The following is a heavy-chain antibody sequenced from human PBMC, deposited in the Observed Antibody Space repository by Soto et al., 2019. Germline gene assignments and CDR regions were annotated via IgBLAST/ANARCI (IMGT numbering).Heavy chain of an antibody. D-gene: IGHD2-15*01. V-gene: IGHV3-23*01. CDR3: AKRRGAGGHFDY. Sequence: PGGFLRLSCAASGFTFSSYAMGWVRQGPGKGLEWVAVVSIGGSTHYADSVGGRFTISRDNSKNTLSLQMNSLTAEDTAVYFCAKRRGAGGHFDYWGQGALVTVSS. CDR2: VSIGGST. J-gene: IGHJ4*02. CDR1: GFTFSSYA.